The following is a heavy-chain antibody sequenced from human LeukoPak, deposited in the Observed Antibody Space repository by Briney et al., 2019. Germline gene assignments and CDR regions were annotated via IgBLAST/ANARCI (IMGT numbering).Heavy chain of an antibody. CDR1: EFTFSNYA. Sequence: GGSLRLSCAASEFTFSNYALHWVRQAPGKGLRWVAVISYDGNTIHYADSVKGRFIISRDTSKNTLYLQMNSLRAEDTAVYYCARSGGLQKFDYWGQGTLVTVSS. J-gene: IGHJ4*02. CDR2: ISYDGNTI. CDR3: ARSGGLQKFDY. D-gene: IGHD4-11*01. V-gene: IGHV3-30-3*01.